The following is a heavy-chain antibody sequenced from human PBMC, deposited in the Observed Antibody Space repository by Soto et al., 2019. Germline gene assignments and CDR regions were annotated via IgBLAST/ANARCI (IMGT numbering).Heavy chain of an antibody. CDR3: ARSTGSGFRPGTHRFNWFDP. Sequence: QVPLVQSGAEVTQPGSSVKVSCQASGVTFSSFAISWVRQAPGQGLEWMGGIIPIFRTPNYAQNFQGRVTITADESTSSVYMELSRLRSEDTAVYYCARSTGSGFRPGTHRFNWFDPWGQGTLVTVSS. CDR1: GVTFSSFA. CDR2: IIPIFRTP. D-gene: IGHD5-12*01. V-gene: IGHV1-69*01. J-gene: IGHJ5*02.